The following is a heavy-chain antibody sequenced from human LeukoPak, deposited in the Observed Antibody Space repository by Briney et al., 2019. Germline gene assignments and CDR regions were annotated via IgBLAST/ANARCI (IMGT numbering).Heavy chain of an antibody. CDR1: GYTFTGYY. J-gene: IGHJ6*02. V-gene: IGHV1-18*01. CDR3: ASKGYYDSSGQYYYYGMDV. CDR2: ISAYNGNT. D-gene: IGHD3-22*01. Sequence: GASVKVSCKASGYTFTGYYMHWVRQAPGQGLEWMGWISAYNGNTNYAQKLQGRVTMTTDTSTSTAYMELRSLRSDDTAVYYCASKGYYDSSGQYYYYGMDVWGQGTTVTVSS.